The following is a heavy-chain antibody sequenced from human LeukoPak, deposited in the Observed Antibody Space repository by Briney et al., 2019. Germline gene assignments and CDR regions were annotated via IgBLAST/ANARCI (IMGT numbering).Heavy chain of an antibody. V-gene: IGHV3-33*01. D-gene: IGHD1/OR15-1a*01. CDR2: IWYDGSNK. J-gene: IGHJ4*02. Sequence: PGGSLRLSCAASGFTFSSYGMHWVRQAPGKGLEWVAVIWYDGSNKYYADSVKGRFTISRDNAKSAVYLQMNSLRAEDTALYYCARENWYKFDYWGQGTLVTVSS. CDR1: GFTFSSYG. CDR3: ARENWYKFDY.